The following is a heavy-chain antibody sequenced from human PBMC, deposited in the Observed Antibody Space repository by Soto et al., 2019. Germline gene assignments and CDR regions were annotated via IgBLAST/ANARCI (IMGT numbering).Heavy chain of an antibody. CDR3: AREAMVTPADAFDI. J-gene: IGHJ3*02. CDR2: ISAYNGNT. V-gene: IGHV1-18*01. Sequence: QVQLVQSGAEVKKPGASVKVSCKASGCTFTSYGISWVRQAPGQGLECMGWISAYNGNTNYAQKLQGRVTMTTDTSTSRDYMERSSLRTDDTAVYYCAREAMVTPADAFDIWGPGTMVTDSS. CDR1: GCTFTSYG. D-gene: IGHD5-18*01.